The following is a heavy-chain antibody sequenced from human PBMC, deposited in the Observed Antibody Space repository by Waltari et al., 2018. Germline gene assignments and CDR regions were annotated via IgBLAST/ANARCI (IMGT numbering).Heavy chain of an antibody. CDR3: ARNNYDSAGLYDY. CDR2: ISRSSSTI. CDR1: GFTFSTYA. Sequence: EVQLVESGGKLVQPGGSLRLSCGAPGFTFSTYAMNWVRQTPGKGLEWVSYISRSSSTIYYADSVEGRFAVSRDHAKNSLYLQMSSLRDDDTAVYYCARNNYDSAGLYDYWGQGTLVTVSS. V-gene: IGHV3-48*02. J-gene: IGHJ4*02. D-gene: IGHD3-22*01.